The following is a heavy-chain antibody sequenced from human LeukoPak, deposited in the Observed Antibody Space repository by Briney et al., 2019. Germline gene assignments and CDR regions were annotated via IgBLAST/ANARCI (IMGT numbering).Heavy chain of an antibody. D-gene: IGHD3-10*01. Sequence: PGGSLRLSCAASGFTFSNAWMSWVRQAPGKGLEWVGRIKSKTDGGTTDYAAPVKGRFTISRDDSKNTLYLQMNSLKTEDTAVYYCTTAAHYYDSGSYYIGRFFDYWGQGTLVTVSS. V-gene: IGHV3-15*01. J-gene: IGHJ4*02. CDR3: TTAAHYYDSGSYYIGRFFDY. CDR2: IKSKTDGGTT. CDR1: GFTFSNAW.